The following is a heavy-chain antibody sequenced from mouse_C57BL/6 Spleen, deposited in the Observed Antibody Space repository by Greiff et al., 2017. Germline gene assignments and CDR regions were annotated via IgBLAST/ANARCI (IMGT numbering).Heavy chain of an antibody. V-gene: IGHV1-61*01. CDR2: IYPSDSET. CDR1: GYTFTSYW. J-gene: IGHJ4*01. D-gene: IGHD3-1*01. CDR3: AREAHNYYAMDY. Sequence: QVQLQQPGAELVRPGSSVKLSCKASGYTFTSYWMAWVKQRPGQGLEWIGNIYPSDSETHYNQKFKDKATLTVDTSSSTAYMQLSSLTSEDSAVYYCAREAHNYYAMDYWGQGTSVTVSS.